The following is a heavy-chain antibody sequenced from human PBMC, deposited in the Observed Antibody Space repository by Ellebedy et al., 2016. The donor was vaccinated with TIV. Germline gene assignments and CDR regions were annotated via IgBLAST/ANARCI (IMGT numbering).Heavy chain of an antibody. V-gene: IGHV3-7*01. J-gene: IGHJ4*02. CDR2: IKQDGSEK. Sequence: PGGSLRLSCAASGFTFSIYWMSWVRQAPGKGREWVANIKQDGSEKYYVDSVKGRFTISRDNAKNSLYLQMNSLRAEDTAVYYCARVWVTRAIDYWGQGTLVTVSS. CDR1: GFTFSIYW. D-gene: IGHD4-17*01. CDR3: ARVWVTRAIDY.